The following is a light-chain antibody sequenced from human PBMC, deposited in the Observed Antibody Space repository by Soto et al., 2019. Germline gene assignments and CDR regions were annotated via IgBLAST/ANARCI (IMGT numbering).Light chain of an antibody. Sequence: EIVMTQSTATLSVSPGERATLSCRASQSVSTNLAWYQQKPGQAPRLVIYGASTRATGIPARFSGSGSGTEFTLTISSLQSEDFGVYYCQQYNNWPITFGQGTRLEIK. V-gene: IGKV3-15*01. CDR1: QSVSTN. CDR3: QQYNNWPIT. CDR2: GAS. J-gene: IGKJ5*01.